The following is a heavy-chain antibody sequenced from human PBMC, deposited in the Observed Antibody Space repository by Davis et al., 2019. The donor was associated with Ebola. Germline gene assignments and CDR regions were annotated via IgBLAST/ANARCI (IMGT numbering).Heavy chain of an antibody. V-gene: IGHV5-51*01. CDR1: GYSFTTYW. D-gene: IGHD3-22*01. CDR3: AKQESLYGSSDY. J-gene: IGHJ4*02. Sequence: GESLKISCKGSGYSFTTYWIAWVRQTPAKALEWMGIIYPGDSDTRYSPSFEGQVTISVDRSISTAYLQWSSLKASDTAMYYCAKQESLYGSSDYWGQGTLVTVSS. CDR2: IYPGDSDT.